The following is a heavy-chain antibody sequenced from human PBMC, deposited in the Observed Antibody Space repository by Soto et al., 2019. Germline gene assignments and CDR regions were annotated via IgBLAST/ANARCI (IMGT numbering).Heavy chain of an antibody. CDR2: INSDGSST. J-gene: IGHJ4*01. D-gene: IGHD2-21*02. V-gene: IGHV3-74*01. CDR1: GFTFSSYW. CDR3: ARTSLVVTAANREDY. Sequence: EVQLVESGGGLVQPGGSLRLSCAASGFTFSSYWMHCVRPAPGKGLVWVSRINSDGSSTSYADSVKGRFTISRDNAKNTVYLQMNILRAEYTAVYYCARTSLVVTAANREDYWGHGTLVTVSS.